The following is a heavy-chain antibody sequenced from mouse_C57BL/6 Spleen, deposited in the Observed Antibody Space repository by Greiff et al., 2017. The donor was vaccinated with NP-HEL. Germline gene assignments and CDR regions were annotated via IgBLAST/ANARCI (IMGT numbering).Heavy chain of an antibody. Sequence: QVQLQQPGAELVMPGASVKLSCKASGYTFTSYWMHWVKQRPGQGLEWIGEIDPSDSYTNYNQKFKGKSTLTVDKSSSTAYMQLSSLTSEDSAVYYCARTTVVSPWYFDVWGTGTTVTVSS. CDR1: GYTFTSYW. CDR2: IDPSDSYT. CDR3: ARTTVVSPWYFDV. J-gene: IGHJ1*03. D-gene: IGHD1-1*01. V-gene: IGHV1-69*01.